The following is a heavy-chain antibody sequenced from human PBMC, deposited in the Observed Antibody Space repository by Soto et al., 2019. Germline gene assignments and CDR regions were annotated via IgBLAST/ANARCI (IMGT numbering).Heavy chain of an antibody. J-gene: IGHJ6*02. CDR1: GYTFTSYG. CDR2: ISAYNGNT. Sequence: GASVKVSSKAPGYTFTSYGISWVRQAPGQGLEWKGWISAYNGNTNYAQKLQGRVTMITDTSTSTAYMELRSLRSDDTAVYYCARGHSSSWYVRPYYGMDVWGQGTTVTVSS. D-gene: IGHD6-13*01. V-gene: IGHV1-18*01. CDR3: ARGHSSSWYVRPYYGMDV.